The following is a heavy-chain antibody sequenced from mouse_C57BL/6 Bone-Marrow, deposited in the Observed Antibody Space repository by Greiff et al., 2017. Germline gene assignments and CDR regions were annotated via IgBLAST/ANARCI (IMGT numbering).Heavy chain of an antibody. Sequence: EVQLVESGGDLVKPGGSLKLSCAASGFTFSSYGMSWVRQTPGKRLEWVATISSGGGCTYYPDSVKGRFTISRDNAKNTLYLQMSSLKSEDKAIAVCSRRGITFQFAYWGQGTLVTVSA. D-gene: IGHD1-1*01. CDR2: ISSGGGCT. J-gene: IGHJ3*01. CDR3: SRRGITFQFAY. CDR1: GFTFSSYG. V-gene: IGHV5-6*01.